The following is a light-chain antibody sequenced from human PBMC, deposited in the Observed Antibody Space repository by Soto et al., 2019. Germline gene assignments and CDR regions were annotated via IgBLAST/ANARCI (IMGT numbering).Light chain of an antibody. J-gene: IGKJ4*01. V-gene: IGKV3-15*01. CDR1: HSISTN. Sequence: EIIMTQSPATLSVSPGEGATLSCRTSHSISTNLAWYQHKRGQSPRLLVYGASTRATGVPAMFSGSGSGAEFTLSISSLQSEDFAVYYCQQYNSWPTFGGGTKV. CDR2: GAS. CDR3: QQYNSWPT.